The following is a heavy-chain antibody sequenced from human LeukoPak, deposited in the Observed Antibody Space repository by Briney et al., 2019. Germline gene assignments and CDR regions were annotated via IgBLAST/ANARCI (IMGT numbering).Heavy chain of an antibody. Sequence: GGSLRLSCAASGFTLSNYDMNWVRQAPGKGLEWVSTISTSSRYIYYKDSVRGRFTISRDDAKNSLHLEMNSLRAEDTAVYYCARADCSSSTCYLRRSWFDPWGQGTMVTVSS. J-gene: IGHJ5*02. D-gene: IGHD2-2*01. CDR3: ARADCSSSTCYLRRSWFDP. V-gene: IGHV3-21*01. CDR1: GFTLSNYD. CDR2: ISTSSRYI.